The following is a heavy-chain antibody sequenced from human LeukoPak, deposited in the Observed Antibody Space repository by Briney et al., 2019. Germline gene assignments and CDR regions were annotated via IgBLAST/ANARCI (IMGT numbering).Heavy chain of an antibody. V-gene: IGHV4-4*07. CDR1: GGSISSYY. Sequence: SETLSLTCTVSGGSISSYYWSWIRRPAGKGLEWIGRIYTSGSTNYNPSLKSRVTMSVDTSKNQFSLKLSSVTAADTAVYYCARTSGWYRAGEYYFDYWGQGTLVTVSS. CDR3: ARTSGWYRAGEYYFDY. J-gene: IGHJ4*02. CDR2: IYTSGST. D-gene: IGHD6-19*01.